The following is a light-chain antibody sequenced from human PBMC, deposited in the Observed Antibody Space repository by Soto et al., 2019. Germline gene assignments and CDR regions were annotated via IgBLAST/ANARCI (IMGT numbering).Light chain of an antibody. Sequence: VLTQSPSASASLGASVKLTCTLSSGHSSYAIAWHQQQPEEGPRYLMKLSSDGSHSKGDGIPDRFSGSSSGAERYLTISSLQSEDEADYYCQTWDTGARVVFGGGTKLTVL. CDR3: QTWDTGARVV. CDR1: SGHSSYA. CDR2: LSSDGSH. V-gene: IGLV4-69*01. J-gene: IGLJ2*01.